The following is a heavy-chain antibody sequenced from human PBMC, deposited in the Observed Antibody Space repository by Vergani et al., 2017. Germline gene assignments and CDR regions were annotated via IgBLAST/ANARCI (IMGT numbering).Heavy chain of an antibody. D-gene: IGHD6-19*01. CDR3: AGAPQWLVLLDY. J-gene: IGHJ4*02. CDR2: INAGNGNT. CDR1: GYTFTSYA. V-gene: IGHV1-3*01. Sequence: QVQLVQSGAEVKKPGSSVKVSCKASGYTFTSYAMHWVRQAPGQRLEWMGWINAGNGNTKYSQKFQGRVTITRDTSASTAYMELSSLRSEDTAVYYCAGAPQWLVLLDYWGQGTLVTVSS.